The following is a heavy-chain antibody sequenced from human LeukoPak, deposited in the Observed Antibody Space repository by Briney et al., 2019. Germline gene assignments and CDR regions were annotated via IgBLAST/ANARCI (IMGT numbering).Heavy chain of an antibody. CDR1: GGSISSYY. CDR3: AREDQLLGYISTFDY. J-gene: IGHJ4*02. CDR2: IYTSGST. V-gene: IGHV4-4*07. D-gene: IGHD2-2*01. Sequence: SETLSLTCTVSGGSISSYYWSWIRQPAGKGLEWIGRIYTSGSTNYNPSLKSRVTMSVDTSKNQFSLKLSSVTAADTAVYYCAREDQLLGYISTFDYWGQGTLVTVSS.